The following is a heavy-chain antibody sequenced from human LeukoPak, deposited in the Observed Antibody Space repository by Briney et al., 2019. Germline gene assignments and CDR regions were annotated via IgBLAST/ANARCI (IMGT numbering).Heavy chain of an antibody. J-gene: IGHJ4*02. CDR2: IYSGGGT. CDR3: ARVQWLSFDY. D-gene: IGHD3-22*01. Sequence: PGAPLRLSCAASGFTVSSNYMSWVRQAPGKGLEWVSVIYSGGGTYYADSVKGRFTISRDNSKNTLYLQMNSLRAEDTAVYYCARVQWLSFDYWGQGTLVTVSS. CDR1: GFTVSSNY. V-gene: IGHV3-53*01.